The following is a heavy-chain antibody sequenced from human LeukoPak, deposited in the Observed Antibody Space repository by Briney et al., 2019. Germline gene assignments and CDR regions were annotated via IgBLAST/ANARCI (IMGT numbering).Heavy chain of an antibody. V-gene: IGHV1-8*01. CDR1: GYTFTSYD. Sequence: ASVKVSCKASGYTFTSYDINWVRQAPGQGLEWMGWMNPNSGNTGYAQKFQGRVTMARNTSISTAYMELSSLRSEDTAVYYCARENRIQLWSDWGQGTLVTVSS. J-gene: IGHJ4*02. CDR3: ARENRIQLWSD. D-gene: IGHD5-18*01. CDR2: MNPNSGNT.